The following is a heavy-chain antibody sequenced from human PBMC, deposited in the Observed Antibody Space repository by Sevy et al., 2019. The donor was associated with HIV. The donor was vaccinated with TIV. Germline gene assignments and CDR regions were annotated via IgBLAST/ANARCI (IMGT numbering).Heavy chain of an antibody. CDR3: ARDIGYSSSWYQGPGYYGMDV. Sequence: GGSLRLSCAASGFTFSSYWMHWVRQAPGKGLVWVSRINSDGSSTSYADSVKGRFTISRDNAKNTLYLQMNSLRAEDTAVYYCARDIGYSSSWYQGPGYYGMDVWGQGTTVTVSS. CDR2: INSDGSST. CDR1: GFTFSSYW. J-gene: IGHJ6*02. D-gene: IGHD6-13*01. V-gene: IGHV3-74*01.